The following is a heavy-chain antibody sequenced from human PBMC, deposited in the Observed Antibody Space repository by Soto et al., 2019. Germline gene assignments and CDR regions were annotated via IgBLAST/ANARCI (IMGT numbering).Heavy chain of an antibody. CDR2: ISISSSTI. J-gene: IGHJ3*02. Sequence: EVQLVESGGGLVQPGGSLRLSCAASGFTFSSYSMNWVCQAPGKGLDCVSYISISSSTIYYADSVKDRFTITRDNAKNPLYMPLNGLSAEATAVYYCARAGGDYDYAFDIWGQGTMVTVSS. CDR1: GFTFSSYS. CDR3: ARAGGDYDYAFDI. V-gene: IGHV3-48*01. D-gene: IGHD3-3*01.